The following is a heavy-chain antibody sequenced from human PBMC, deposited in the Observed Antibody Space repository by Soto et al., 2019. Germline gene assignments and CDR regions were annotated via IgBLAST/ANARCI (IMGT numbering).Heavy chain of an antibody. CDR3: ARDQGFRVVINSNWFDP. CDR2: ISAYNGNT. D-gene: IGHD2-21*01. V-gene: IGHV1-18*01. Sequence: GSVKVSCKASGYTFSMYGIMGVGQSGLRWLDGMGWISAYNGNTNSAEKLRGRLTMTTDASTTTAYMELRSLRSDDTAIYYCARDQGFRVVINSNWFDPWGQGTLVTVSS. J-gene: IGHJ5*02. CDR1: GYTFSMYG.